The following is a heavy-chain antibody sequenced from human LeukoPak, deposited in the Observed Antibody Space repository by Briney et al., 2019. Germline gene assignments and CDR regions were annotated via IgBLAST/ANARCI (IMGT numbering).Heavy chain of an antibody. CDR1: GYTFTSYA. J-gene: IGHJ6*03. Sequence: GASVKVSCKASGYTFTSYAMNWVRQAPGQGLEWMGWINTNTGNSTYAQGFTGRFVFSLDTSVSTAYLQISSLKAEDTAVYYCARDKRYLLRYFDLGDMDVWGKGTTVTVSS. CDR3: ARDKRYLLRYFDLGDMDV. V-gene: IGHV7-4-1*02. CDR2: INTNTGNS. D-gene: IGHD3-9*01.